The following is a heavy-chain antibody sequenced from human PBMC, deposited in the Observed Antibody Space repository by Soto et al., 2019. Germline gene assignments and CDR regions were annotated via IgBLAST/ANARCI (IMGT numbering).Heavy chain of an antibody. CDR3: ARDVAAAGTCDY. CDR1: GYTFTSYG. V-gene: IGHV1-18*01. D-gene: IGHD6-13*01. CDR2: ISAYNGNT. J-gene: IGHJ4*02. Sequence: ASVKVSCKASGYTFTSYGISWVRRAPGQGLEWMGWISAYNGNTNYAQKLQGRVTMTTDTSTSTAYMELRSLRSDDTAVYYCARDVAAAGTCDYWGQGTLVTVSS.